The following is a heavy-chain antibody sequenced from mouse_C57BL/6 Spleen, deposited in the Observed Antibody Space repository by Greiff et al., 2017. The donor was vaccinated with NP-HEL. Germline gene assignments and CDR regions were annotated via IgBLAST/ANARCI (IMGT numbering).Heavy chain of an antibody. J-gene: IGHJ1*03. CDR2: IYPGDGDT. Sequence: VQLHQSGAELVKPGASVKISCKASGYAFSSYWMNWVKQRPGKGLEWIGQIYPGDGDTKYNGKFKGKATLTEDKSSSTAYMQLCSLTSEDSAVYFCAREQIYDGYPHWYCDVWGTGTTVTVSS. V-gene: IGHV1-80*01. CDR3: AREQIYDGYPHWYCDV. CDR1: GYAFSSYW. D-gene: IGHD2-3*01.